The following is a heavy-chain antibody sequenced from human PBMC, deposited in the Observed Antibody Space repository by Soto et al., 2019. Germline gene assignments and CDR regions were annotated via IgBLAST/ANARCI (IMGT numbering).Heavy chain of an antibody. J-gene: IGHJ4*02. CDR3: ARHVSGSVIAVAGTAFDY. CDR2: IYYSGST. Sequence: PSETLSLTCTVSGGSISSSSYYWGWIRQPPGKGLEWIGSIYYSGSTYYNPSLKSRVTISVDTSKNQFSLKLSPVTAADTAVYYCARHVSGSVIAVAGTAFDYWGQGTLVTVSS. D-gene: IGHD6-19*01. V-gene: IGHV4-39*01. CDR1: GGSISSSSYY.